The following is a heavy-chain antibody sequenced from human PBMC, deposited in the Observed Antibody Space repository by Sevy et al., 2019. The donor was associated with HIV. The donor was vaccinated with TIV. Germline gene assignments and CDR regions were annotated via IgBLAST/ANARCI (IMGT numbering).Heavy chain of an antibody. CDR2: ISWNSGSI. D-gene: IGHD2-2*01. CDR3: AKSRTSFRGMDV. V-gene: IGHV3-9*01. J-gene: IGHJ6*02. CDR1: GFTFDDYA. Sequence: GGSLRLSCAASGFTFDDYAMHWVRQAPGKGLEWVSGISWNSGSIGYADSVKGRFTISRDNAKNSLYLQMNSLRTEDTALYYCAKSRTSFRGMDVWGQGTTVTVSS.